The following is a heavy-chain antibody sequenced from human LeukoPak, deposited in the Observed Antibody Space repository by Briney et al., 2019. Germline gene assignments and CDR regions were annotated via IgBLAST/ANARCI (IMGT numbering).Heavy chain of an antibody. Sequence: GASVKVSCKASGYTFTGYYMHWVRQAPGQGLEWMGWINPNSGGTNYAQKFQGRVTMTRDTSISTAYMELSRLRSDDTAVYYCARHYYDSSGYQYYFDYWGQGTLVTVSS. CDR2: INPNSGGT. J-gene: IGHJ4*02. V-gene: IGHV1-2*02. CDR3: ARHYYDSSGYQYYFDY. CDR1: GYTFTGYY. D-gene: IGHD3-22*01.